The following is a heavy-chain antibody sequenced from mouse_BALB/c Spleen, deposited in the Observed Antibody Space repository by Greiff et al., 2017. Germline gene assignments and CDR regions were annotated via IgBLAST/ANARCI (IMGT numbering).Heavy chain of an antibody. CDR2: ISYSGST. V-gene: IGHV3-2*02. Sequence: EVKLVESGPGLVKPSQSLSLTCTVTGYSITSDYAWNWIRQFPGNKLEWMGYISYSGSTSYNPSLKSRISITRDTSKNQFFLQLNSVTTEDTATYYCARADDGYSYWGQGTLVTVSA. J-gene: IGHJ3*01. CDR1: GYSITSDYA. CDR3: ARADDGYSY. D-gene: IGHD2-3*01.